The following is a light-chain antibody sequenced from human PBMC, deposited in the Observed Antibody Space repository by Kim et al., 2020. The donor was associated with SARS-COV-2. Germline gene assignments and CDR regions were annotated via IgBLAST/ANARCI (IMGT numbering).Light chain of an antibody. V-gene: IGLV2-11*01. J-gene: IGLJ1*01. CDR1: RRAVVGDNI. CDR2: MVS. CDR3: CSYAGSYTYV. Sequence: VSRARTGTRRAVVGDNIMSWDQRPPAQAPRLIFVMVSQRPPGVPPRFSVSKSGNSASLTISGQQAEDEADYYCCSYAGSYTYVFGTGTKVTVL.